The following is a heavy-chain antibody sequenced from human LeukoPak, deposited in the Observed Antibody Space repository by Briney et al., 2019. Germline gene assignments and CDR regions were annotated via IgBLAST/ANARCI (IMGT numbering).Heavy chain of an antibody. V-gene: IGHV3-13*01. J-gene: IGHJ6*03. CDR3: ARGPPRGKYYYMDV. D-gene: IGHD1-1*01. Sequence: PGGFLRLSCAASGFTFSSFDMHWVRQPTGQGLEWVSTIGTASDTYYPGSVEGRFTLPRDNAKNSLYLQMNSLTAGDTAVYYCARGPPRGKYYYMDVWGKGTTVTVSS. CDR2: IGTASDT. CDR1: GFTFSSFD.